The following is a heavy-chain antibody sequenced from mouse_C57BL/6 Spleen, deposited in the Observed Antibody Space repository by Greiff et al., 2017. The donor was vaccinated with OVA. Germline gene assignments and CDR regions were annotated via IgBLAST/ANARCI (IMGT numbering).Heavy chain of an antibody. Sequence: VQLQQPGAELVRPGSSVKLSCKASGYTFTSYWMHWVKQRPIQGLEWIGNIDPSDSETHYNQKFKDKATLTVDKSSSTAYMQLSSLTSEDSAVYYCAREDRGPAWFADWGQGTLVTVSA. D-gene: IGHD2-14*01. CDR2: IDPSDSET. CDR3: AREDRGPAWFAD. CDR1: GYTFTSYW. V-gene: IGHV1-52*01. J-gene: IGHJ3*01.